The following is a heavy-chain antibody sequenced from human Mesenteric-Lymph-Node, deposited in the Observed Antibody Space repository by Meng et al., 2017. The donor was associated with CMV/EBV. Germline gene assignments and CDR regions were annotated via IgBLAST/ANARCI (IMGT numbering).Heavy chain of an antibody. J-gene: IGHJ4*02. CDR1: GGSISSYY. CDR3: ARGGTIFGVPL. CDR2: IYYSGST. Sequence: SETLSLTCTVSGGSISSYYWSWIRQPPGKGLEWIGYIYYSGSTNYNPSLKSRVTISVDTSKNQFSLKLSSVTAADTAVYYCARGGTIFGVPLWGQGTLVTVSS. V-gene: IGHV4-59*01. D-gene: IGHD3-3*01.